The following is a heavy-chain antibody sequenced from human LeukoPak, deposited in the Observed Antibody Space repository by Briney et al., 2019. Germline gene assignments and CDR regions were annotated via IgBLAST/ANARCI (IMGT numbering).Heavy chain of an antibody. CDR3: ARDQDGYYGSGSYYSYYYYYMDV. D-gene: IGHD3-10*01. CDR2: ISAYNGNT. CDR1: GYTFNSYG. Sequence: GASVKVSCKASGYTFNSYGISWVRQVPGQGLEWMGWISAYNGNTNYAQNLQGRVTMTTDTSTSTAYMELRSLRSDDTAVYFCARDQDGYYGSGSYYSYYYYYMDVWGKGTTVTISS. J-gene: IGHJ6*03. V-gene: IGHV1-18*01.